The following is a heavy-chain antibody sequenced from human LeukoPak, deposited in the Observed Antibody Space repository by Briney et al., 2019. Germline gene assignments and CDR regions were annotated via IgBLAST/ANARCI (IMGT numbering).Heavy chain of an antibody. J-gene: IGHJ4*02. D-gene: IGHD1-26*01. V-gene: IGHV3-48*03. CDR3: ARDLVGATAFDY. CDR2: ISSSGSTI. Sequence: GGSLRLSCAASGFTFSSYEMNWVRQAPGKGLEWVSYISSSGSTIYYADSMKGRFTISRDNAKNSLYLQMNSLRAEDTAVYYCARDLVGATAFDYWGQGTLVTVSS. CDR1: GFTFSSYE.